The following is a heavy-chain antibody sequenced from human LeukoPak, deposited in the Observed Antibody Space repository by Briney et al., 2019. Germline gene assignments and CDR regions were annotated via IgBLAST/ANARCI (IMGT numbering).Heavy chain of an antibody. Sequence: SETLSLTCSVSGDSIDSYYWSWIRQPPGKGLDWIGFSHVSGNTRYSPSLRGRATVSVDTSKNQFSLKLSSVTAADTAVYYCAREGGVGCSSTSCPLDYWGQGTLVTVSS. V-gene: IGHV4-59*12. D-gene: IGHD2-2*01. J-gene: IGHJ4*02. CDR1: GDSIDSYY. CDR3: AREGGVGCSSTSCPLDY. CDR2: SHVSGNT.